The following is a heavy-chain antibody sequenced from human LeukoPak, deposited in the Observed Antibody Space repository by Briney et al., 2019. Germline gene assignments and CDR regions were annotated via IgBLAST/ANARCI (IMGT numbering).Heavy chain of an antibody. V-gene: IGHV4-61*02. Sequence: PSQTLSLTCTVSGGSISSGSYYWSWIRQPAGKGLEWIGRIYTSGSTNYNPSLKSRVTISVDTSKNQFSLKLSSVTAADTAVYYCARGPYGDYDYWGQGTLVTVSS. CDR3: ARGPYGDYDY. J-gene: IGHJ4*02. CDR2: IYTSGST. CDR1: GGSISSGSYY. D-gene: IGHD4-17*01.